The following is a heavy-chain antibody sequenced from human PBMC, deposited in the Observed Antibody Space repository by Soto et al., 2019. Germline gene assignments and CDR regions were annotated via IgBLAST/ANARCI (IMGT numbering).Heavy chain of an antibody. CDR3: ARDWKGAEGFYP. J-gene: IGHJ5*02. D-gene: IGHD1-1*01. CDR2: IGADNGDT. Sequence: QVQLVQSGAEVKKPGASVKVSCKASGYTFSTYGFSWVRQAPGQGLEWMGWIGADNGDTNYAQNFQGRVTMTTDTSTTPSYIELRSLTFDATAVYFCARDWKGAEGFYPWGQGTLVPVSS. V-gene: IGHV1-18*01. CDR1: GYTFSTYG.